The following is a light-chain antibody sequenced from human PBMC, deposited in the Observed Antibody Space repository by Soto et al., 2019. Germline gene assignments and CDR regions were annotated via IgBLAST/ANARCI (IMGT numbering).Light chain of an antibody. V-gene: IGKV3-15*01. J-gene: IGKJ5*01. Sequence: ELVMTQSPATLSVSPGERATLSCRASQSVRTNLAWYQQKPGQAPRLLIYGASTRATGIPARFSSSGSGTEFTLSISSLQSEDYAVYYCQQYNDWPPITFGQGTRLEIK. CDR2: GAS. CDR3: QQYNDWPPIT. CDR1: QSVRTN.